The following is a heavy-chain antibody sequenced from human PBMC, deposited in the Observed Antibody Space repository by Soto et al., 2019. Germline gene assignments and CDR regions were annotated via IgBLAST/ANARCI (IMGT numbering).Heavy chain of an antibody. CDR1: GGTFSSYA. V-gene: IGHV1-69*12. Sequence: QVQLVQSGAEVKKPGSSVKVSCKASGGTFSSYAISWVRQAPGQGLEWMGGIIPIFGTANYAQKFQGRVTLPADESTSTGYMALSSLRSEDTAVYYCARSNGIYSGGSNYFDYWGQGTLVTVSS. CDR2: IIPIFGTA. CDR3: ARSNGIYSGGSNYFDY. D-gene: IGHD2-15*01. J-gene: IGHJ4*02.